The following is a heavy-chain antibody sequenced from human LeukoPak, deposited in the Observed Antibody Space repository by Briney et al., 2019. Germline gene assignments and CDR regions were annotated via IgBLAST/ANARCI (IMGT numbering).Heavy chain of an antibody. CDR2: ISWNSGNI. D-gene: IGHD6-13*01. V-gene: IGHV3-9*01. J-gene: IGHJ4*02. CDR1: GFTFDDYA. Sequence: GGSLRLSCAASGFTFDDYAIHWVRQAPGKGLEWVSGISWNSGNIGYADSVKGRFTISRDNAKNSLYLQMNSLRAEDTALYYCAKDMPRGSSSCFDYWGQGTLVTVSS. CDR3: AKDMPRGSSSCFDY.